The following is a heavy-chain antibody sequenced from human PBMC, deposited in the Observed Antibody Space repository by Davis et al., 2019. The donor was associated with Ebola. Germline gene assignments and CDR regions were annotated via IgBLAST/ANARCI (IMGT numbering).Heavy chain of an antibody. Sequence: PSETLSLTCTVAGGSISSYYWSWIRQPPGKGLEWIGYIYYSGSTKYNPSLKSRVTISVDTSTTQFSLKLNSVTAADTAVYYCARHRGGWYDHFDFWGQGTLVTVSS. J-gene: IGHJ4*02. V-gene: IGHV4-59*08. CDR2: IYYSGST. D-gene: IGHD6-19*01. CDR3: ARHRGGWYDHFDF. CDR1: GGSISSYY.